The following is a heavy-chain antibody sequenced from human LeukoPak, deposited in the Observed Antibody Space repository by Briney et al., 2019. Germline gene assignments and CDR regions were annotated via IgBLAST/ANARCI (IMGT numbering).Heavy chain of an antibody. Sequence: GGSLRLSCAASGFTFSSYWMSWVRQAPGKGLEWVSVIYSGGTTYCADSVKGRFTISRDNSKNTLYLQMNSLRAEDTAVYYCARPLSIEGAFDIWGQGTMVTVSS. J-gene: IGHJ3*02. CDR2: IYSGGTT. V-gene: IGHV3-53*01. CDR1: GFTFSSYW. CDR3: ARPLSIEGAFDI. D-gene: IGHD1-26*01.